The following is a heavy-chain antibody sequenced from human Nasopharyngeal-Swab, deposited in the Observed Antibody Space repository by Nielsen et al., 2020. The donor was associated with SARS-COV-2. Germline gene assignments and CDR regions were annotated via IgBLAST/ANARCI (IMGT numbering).Heavy chain of an antibody. V-gene: IGHV3-13*04. CDR2: IGTAGDP. CDR1: GFTFSSYD. Sequence: GESLKISCAASGFTFSSYDMHWVRQATGKGLEWVSAIGTAGDPYYPGSVKGRFTISRENAKNSLYLQMNSLRAGDTAVYYCARASPGPGSYAFDIWGQGTMVTVSS. CDR3: ARASPGPGSYAFDI. J-gene: IGHJ3*02. D-gene: IGHD1-14*01.